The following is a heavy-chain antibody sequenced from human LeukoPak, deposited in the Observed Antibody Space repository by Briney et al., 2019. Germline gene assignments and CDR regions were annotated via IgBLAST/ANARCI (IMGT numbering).Heavy chain of an antibody. D-gene: IGHD3-22*01. V-gene: IGHV4-34*01. CDR3: ARQRGYYYSDY. CDR2: INHSGST. Sequence: SETLSLTCAVYGGSFSGYYWSWIRQPPGKGLEWIGEINHSGSTYYNPSLKSRVTISVDTSENQFSLKLSFVTAADTAVYYCARQRGYYYSDYWGQGTLVTVSS. J-gene: IGHJ4*02. CDR1: GGSFSGYY.